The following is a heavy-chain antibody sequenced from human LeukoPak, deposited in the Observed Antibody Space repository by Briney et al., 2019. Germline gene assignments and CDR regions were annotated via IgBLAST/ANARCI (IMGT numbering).Heavy chain of an antibody. J-gene: IGHJ1*01. CDR3: ATQTYYYGSGSYSPLQH. CDR2: IYPGDSDT. CDR1: GYSFTSYW. D-gene: IGHD3-10*01. Sequence: GESLKISCKGSGYSFTSYWIGWVRQMPGKGLEWMGIIYPGDSDTRYSPSFQGQVTISADKSISTAYLQWSSLKASHTAMYYCATQTYYYGSGSYSPLQHWAQGPGVTVSS. V-gene: IGHV5-51*01.